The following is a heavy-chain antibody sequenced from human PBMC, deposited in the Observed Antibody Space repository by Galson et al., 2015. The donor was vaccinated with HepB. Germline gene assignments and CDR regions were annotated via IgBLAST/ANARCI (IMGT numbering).Heavy chain of an antibody. CDR2: IETKGSNYAT. V-gene: IGHV3-73*01. Sequence: SLRLSCAGSGFTFSGSTIHWVRQTSGKGLEWVGRIETKGSNYATAYVASVKGRFTISRDDSKNTAYLQMHSLRTEDTAVYYCIRMGDLSDYSSTRGQGTVVTVSS. CDR1: GFTFSGST. CDR3: IRMGDLSDYSST. J-gene: IGHJ4*02. D-gene: IGHD2-2*01.